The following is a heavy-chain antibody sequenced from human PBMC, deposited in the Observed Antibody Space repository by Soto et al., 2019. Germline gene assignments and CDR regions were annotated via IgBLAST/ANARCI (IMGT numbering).Heavy chain of an antibody. D-gene: IGHD5-18*01. CDR1: RGSINTYY. CDR2: PHYSGST. Sequence: LTWRVCRGSINTYYWNWIRPAPGKGLEWIRYPHYSGSTNYHPSLTGRVTISVDTSKNQFSLKLTSVTAADTSVYYSGRDREVCMRQWGYNPWGQ. CDR3: GRDREVCMRQWGYNP. J-gene: IGHJ5*02. V-gene: IGHV4-59*01.